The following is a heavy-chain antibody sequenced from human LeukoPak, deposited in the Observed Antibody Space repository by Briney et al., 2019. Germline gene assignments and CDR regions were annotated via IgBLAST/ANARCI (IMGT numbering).Heavy chain of an antibody. Sequence: PSETLSLTCTVSGGSISSYYWSWIRQPPGKGLEWIGCIYYSGSTNYNPSLKSRVTISVDTSKNQFSLKLSSVTAADTAVYYCARARVYFDYWGQGTLVTVSS. D-gene: IGHD3-3*01. J-gene: IGHJ4*02. CDR3: ARARVYFDY. CDR1: GGSISSYY. V-gene: IGHV4-59*01. CDR2: IYYSGST.